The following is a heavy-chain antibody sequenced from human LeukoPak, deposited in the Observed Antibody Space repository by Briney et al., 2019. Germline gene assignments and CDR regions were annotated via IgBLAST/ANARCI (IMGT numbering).Heavy chain of an antibody. V-gene: IGHV1-69*05. CDR3: ARGCRWLQLWYFDY. Sequence: GASVKVSCKASGGTFSSYAISWVRQAPGQGLEWMGRIIPIFGTANYAQKFQGRVTITTDESTSTAYMELSSLRSEDTAVYYCARGCRWLQLWYFDYWGQGTLVTVSS. D-gene: IGHD5-24*01. CDR1: GGTFSSYA. J-gene: IGHJ4*02. CDR2: IIPIFGTA.